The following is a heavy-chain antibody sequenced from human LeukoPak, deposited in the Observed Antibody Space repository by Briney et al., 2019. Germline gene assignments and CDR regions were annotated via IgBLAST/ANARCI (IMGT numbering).Heavy chain of an antibody. Sequence: PGGSLRLSCAASGFTFSSYGMHWVRQAPGKGLEWVAVISYDGSNKYYADSVKGRFTISRDNSKNTLYLQMNSLRSEDTAVYYCAREGTVGRYYDSSGYYGVYWGQGTLVTVSS. CDR1: GFTFSSYG. D-gene: IGHD3-22*01. CDR3: AREGTVGRYYDSSGYYGVY. V-gene: IGHV3-30*03. CDR2: ISYDGSNK. J-gene: IGHJ4*02.